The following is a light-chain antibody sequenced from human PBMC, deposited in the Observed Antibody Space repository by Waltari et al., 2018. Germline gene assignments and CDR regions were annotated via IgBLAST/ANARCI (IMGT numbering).Light chain of an antibody. CDR3: MQALQTPRT. CDR1: QSLLHSNGYNY. Sequence: ILMSQSKLSLPVTPGEPTSIYSRSSQSLLHSNGYNYLDWYLQKPGQSPQLLIYLGSNRASGVPDRFSCSGSGTDFTLKISRVEAEDVGIYYCMQALQTPRTFGQGTKVEIK. V-gene: IGKV2-28*01. J-gene: IGKJ1*01. CDR2: LGS.